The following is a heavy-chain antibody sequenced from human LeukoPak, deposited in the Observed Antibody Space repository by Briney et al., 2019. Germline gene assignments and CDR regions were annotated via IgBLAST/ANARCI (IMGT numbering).Heavy chain of an antibody. D-gene: IGHD6-19*01. CDR1: GFTFSSYG. CDR2: IWYDGSNK. Sequence: PGGSLRLSCAASGFTFSSYGMHWVRQAPGEGLEWVAVIWYDGSNKYYADSVKGRFTISRDNSKNTLYLQMNSLRAEDTAVYYCARKQWLIDYWGQGTLVTVSS. V-gene: IGHV3-33*01. J-gene: IGHJ4*02. CDR3: ARKQWLIDY.